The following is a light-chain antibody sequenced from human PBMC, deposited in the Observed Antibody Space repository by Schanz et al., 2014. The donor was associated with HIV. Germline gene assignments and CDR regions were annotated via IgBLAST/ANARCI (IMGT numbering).Light chain of an antibody. Sequence: DIQMTQSPSSLSASVGDRVTITCRASQSISSYLNWYQQKPGKAPKLLIYAASSLQSGVPSRFSGSGSGTDFTLTISSLQPDDFATYFCQQFHTYPYTFGQGTKLEIK. CDR1: QSISSY. CDR3: QQFHTYPYT. CDR2: AAS. J-gene: IGKJ2*01. V-gene: IGKV1-39*01.